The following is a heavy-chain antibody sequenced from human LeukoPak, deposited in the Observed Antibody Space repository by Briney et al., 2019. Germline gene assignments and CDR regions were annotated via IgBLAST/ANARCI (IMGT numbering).Heavy chain of an antibody. CDR2: IRYDGSNK. J-gene: IGHJ4*02. Sequence: GGSLRLSCAASGFTFSSYGMHWVLQAAGKGLEWVAFIRYDGSNKYYADSVKGRFTISRDNSKNTLYLQMNSLRAEDTAVYYCAKDPVGDGYHTKGFRSYFDYWGQGTLVTVSS. CDR1: GFTFSSYG. V-gene: IGHV3-30*02. CDR3: AKDPVGDGYHTKGFRSYFDY. D-gene: IGHD5-24*01.